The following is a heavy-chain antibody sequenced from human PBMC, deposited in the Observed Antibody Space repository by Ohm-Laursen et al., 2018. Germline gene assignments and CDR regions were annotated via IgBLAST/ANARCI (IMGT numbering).Heavy chain of an antibody. CDR2: ISGSGASS. D-gene: IGHD5-12*01. CDR3: AKDLGAGYSGYDTTLIE. J-gene: IGHJ4*02. Sequence: GSLRLSCTASGFTFSSYAMSWVRQTPGKSLECISTISGSGASSHYADSVKGRFTISRDNSKNTLYLQMNSLRAEDTAVYYCAKDLGAGYSGYDTTLIEWGQGTLVTVSS. V-gene: IGHV3-23*01. CDR1: GFTFSSYA.